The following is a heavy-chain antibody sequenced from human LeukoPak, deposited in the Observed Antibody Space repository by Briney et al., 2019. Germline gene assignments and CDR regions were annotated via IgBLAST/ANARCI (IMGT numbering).Heavy chain of an antibody. D-gene: IGHD3-10*01. CDR1: GYSINSGYY. V-gene: IGHV4-38-2*02. CDR3: ARALILWFGELSD. J-gene: IGHJ4*02. CDR2: IYHTGST. Sequence: KPSETLSLTCTVSGYSINSGYYWGWIRPPPGKGLEWIGSIYHTGSTYYNPSLKRPVTMSVDTSKNQFSLKLSSVTAADTAVYYCARALILWFGELSDWGQGTLVTVSS.